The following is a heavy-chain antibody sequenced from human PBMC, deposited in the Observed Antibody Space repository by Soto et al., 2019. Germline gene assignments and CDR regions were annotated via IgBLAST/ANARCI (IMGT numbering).Heavy chain of an antibody. J-gene: IGHJ4*02. V-gene: IGHV3-13*01. Sequence: EVQLVESGGGLVQPGGSLRLSCAASGFTFSSYDMHWVRQATGKGLEWVSAISTGGDTYYPGPVKGRFTISRENAKKSLYLQMNSLSAGDTAVYYCARGKWEGFDYWGQGTLVTVSS. CDR2: ISTGGDT. CDR1: GFTFSSYD. CDR3: ARGKWEGFDY. D-gene: IGHD1-26*01.